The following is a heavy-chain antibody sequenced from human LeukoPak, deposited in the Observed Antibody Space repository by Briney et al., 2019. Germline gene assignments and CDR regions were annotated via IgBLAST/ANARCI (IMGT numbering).Heavy chain of an antibody. CDR3: AKVVVSGSYYFDY. CDR2: ISGSGGST. CDR1: GFTFSSYG. J-gene: IGHJ4*02. V-gene: IGHV3-23*01. D-gene: IGHD1-26*01. Sequence: GGSLRLSCAASGFTFSSYGMSWVRQAPGKGLEWVSAISGSGGSTYYADSVKGRFTISRDNSKNTLYLQMNSLRAEDTAVYYCAKVVVSGSYYFDYWGQGTLVTVSS.